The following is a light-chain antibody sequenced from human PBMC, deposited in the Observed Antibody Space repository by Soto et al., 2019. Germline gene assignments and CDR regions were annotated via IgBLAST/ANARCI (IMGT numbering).Light chain of an antibody. Sequence: DIQMTQSPSSLSASVGDRVTITCRASRTISYYLNWYQQKPGKAPKLLIHAASSLQSGVPSRFSGSGSGTGVTLTISSLQPEDFATYYCQQSYSSPQTFGQGTKVEIK. CDR1: RTISYY. V-gene: IGKV1-39*01. CDR3: QQSYSSPQT. CDR2: AAS. J-gene: IGKJ1*01.